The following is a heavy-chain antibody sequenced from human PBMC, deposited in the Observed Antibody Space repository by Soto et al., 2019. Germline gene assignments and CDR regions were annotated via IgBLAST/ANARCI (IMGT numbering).Heavy chain of an antibody. J-gene: IGHJ4*02. Sequence: ASVKVSCKASGGTFSSYAISWVRQAPGQGLEWMGGIIPIFGTASYAQKFQGRVTITADESTSAAYMELSSLRSDDTAVYYCAARRYCSGGTCPDYFDYWGPGTLVTVSS. CDR1: GGTFSSYA. V-gene: IGHV1-69*13. CDR3: AARRYCSGGTCPDYFDY. D-gene: IGHD2-15*01. CDR2: IIPIFGTA.